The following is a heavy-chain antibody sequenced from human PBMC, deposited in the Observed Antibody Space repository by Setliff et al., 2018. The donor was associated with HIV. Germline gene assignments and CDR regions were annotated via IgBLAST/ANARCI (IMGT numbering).Heavy chain of an antibody. CDR2: IYHSGGT. Sequence: SETLSLTWTVSGGSISSSSYYWGWIRQPPGKGLEWIGSIYHSGGTNYNPSLKSRVTISLDKSKNHFSLELRSVTAADTAVYYCARVITMVWTTFDPWGQGTLVTVSS. V-gene: IGHV4-39*07. CDR3: ARVITMVWTTFDP. J-gene: IGHJ5*02. CDR1: GGSISSSSYY. D-gene: IGHD3-10*01.